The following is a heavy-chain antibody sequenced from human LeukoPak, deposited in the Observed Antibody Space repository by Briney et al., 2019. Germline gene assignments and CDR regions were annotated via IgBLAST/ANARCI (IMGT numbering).Heavy chain of an antibody. CDR2: ISGSGGST. V-gene: IGHV3-23*01. Sequence: GGSLRLSCAASGFTFSSYWMSWVRQAPGKGLEWVSAISGSGGSTYYADSVKGRFTISKDNSKNTLYLQMNSLRAEDTAVYYCAKDAVGWLQQFDYWGQGTLVTVSS. J-gene: IGHJ4*02. CDR1: GFTFSSYW. D-gene: IGHD5-24*01. CDR3: AKDAVGWLQQFDY.